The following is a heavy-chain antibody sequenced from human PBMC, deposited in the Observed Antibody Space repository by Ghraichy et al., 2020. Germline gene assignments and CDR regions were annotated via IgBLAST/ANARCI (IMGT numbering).Heavy chain of an antibody. CDR2: ISSSGTTI. D-gene: IGHD3-16*02. V-gene: IGHV3-11*01. Sequence: GESLNISCAASGFTFSDYYMSWIRQAPGKGLEWVSYISSSGTTIKSANSVKGRFTISRDNAKNSLFLQMNSLRAEDTALYYCARTERLGELSFFDYWGQGTLVTVSS. CDR3: ARTERLGELSFFDY. J-gene: IGHJ4*02. CDR1: GFTFSDYY.